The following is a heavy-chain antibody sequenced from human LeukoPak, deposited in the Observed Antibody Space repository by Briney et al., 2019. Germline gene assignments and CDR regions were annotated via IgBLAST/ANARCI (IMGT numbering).Heavy chain of an antibody. J-gene: IGHJ5*02. V-gene: IGHV4-34*01. CDR2: INHSGST. CDR1: GGSFSGYY. D-gene: IGHD3-10*01. Sequence: SETLSLTCAVYGGSFSGYYWSWIRQPPGKGLEWIGEINHSGSTNYNPSLKSRVTISVDTSKNQFSLKLSSVTAADTAVHYCARSSRGAPHSGWFDPWGQGTLVTVSS. CDR3: ARSSRGAPHSGWFDP.